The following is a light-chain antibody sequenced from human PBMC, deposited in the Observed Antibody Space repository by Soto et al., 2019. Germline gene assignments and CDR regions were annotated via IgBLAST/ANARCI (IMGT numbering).Light chain of an antibody. CDR2: EVN. V-gene: IGLV2-23*02. CDR3: CSYAGSSTYV. J-gene: IGLJ1*01. CDR1: SSEVGYYNL. Sequence: SALTQPASVSGSPGQSITISCTGTSSEVGYYNLVSWYQHHPGKAPKLIIYEVNKRPSGVSNRFSGSKSGNTASLTISGLQAEDEADYHCCSYAGSSTYVVGTGTKVTVL.